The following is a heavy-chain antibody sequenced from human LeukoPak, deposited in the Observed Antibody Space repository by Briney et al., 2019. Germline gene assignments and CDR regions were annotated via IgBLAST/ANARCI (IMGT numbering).Heavy chain of an antibody. CDR2: INHSGST. D-gene: IGHD1-26*01. J-gene: IGHJ4*02. CDR3: ARTETYSGSYRH. V-gene: IGHV4-34*01. CDR1: GGSFSGYY. Sequence: SETLSLTCAVYGGSFSGYYWSWIRQPPGKGLEWIGEINHSGSTNYNPSLKSRVTISVDTSKNQFSLKLSSVTAADTAVYYCARTETYSGSYRHWGQGTLVTVSS.